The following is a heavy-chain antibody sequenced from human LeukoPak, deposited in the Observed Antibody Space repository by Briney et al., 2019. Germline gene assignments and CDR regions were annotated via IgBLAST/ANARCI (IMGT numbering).Heavy chain of an antibody. CDR1: GYSIITGYH. Sequence: SETLSLTCAVSGYSIITGYHWGWIRQSPGTGLEWIGSIYHSGNTYYNPSLKSRVTISVDTSMNQFSLKVTSVTAADTAVYARTRYCSGATCYSPKLFDSWGQGTLVTVSS. D-gene: IGHD2-15*01. CDR3: TRYCSGATCYSPKLFDS. V-gene: IGHV4-38-2*01. J-gene: IGHJ4*02. CDR2: IYHSGNT.